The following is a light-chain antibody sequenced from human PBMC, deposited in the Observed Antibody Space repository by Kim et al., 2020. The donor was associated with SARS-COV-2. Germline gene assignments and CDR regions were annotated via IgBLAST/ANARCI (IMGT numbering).Light chain of an antibody. CDR1: SGHSSYA. V-gene: IGLV4-69*01. CDR3: QTWGTGIRV. Sequence: QSVLTQLPSASASLGASVKLACTLSSGHSSYAITWHQQQPAKGPRYLMKVNSDGSHNKGDGIPDRFSGSSSGAERYLIISSLQSEDEADYYCQTWGTGIRVFGGGTKLTVL. CDR2: VNSDGSH. J-gene: IGLJ3*02.